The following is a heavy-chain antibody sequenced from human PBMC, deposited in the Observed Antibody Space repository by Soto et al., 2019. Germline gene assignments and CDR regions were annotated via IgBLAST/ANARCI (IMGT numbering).Heavy chain of an antibody. CDR1: GDSVSSNSAA. CDR3: AKGGLGIAAQDWFDP. J-gene: IGHJ5*02. CDR2: TYYRSKWYN. V-gene: IGHV6-1*01. D-gene: IGHD6-6*01. Sequence: KQSQTLSLTCAISGDSVSSNSAAWNWIRQSPSRGLEWLGRTYYRSKWYNDYAVSVKSRITINPDTSKNQFSLQLNSVTPEDTAVYYCAKGGLGIAAQDWFDPWGQGTLVTVSS.